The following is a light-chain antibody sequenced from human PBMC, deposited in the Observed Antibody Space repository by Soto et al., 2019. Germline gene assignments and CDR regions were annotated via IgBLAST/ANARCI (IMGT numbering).Light chain of an antibody. CDR1: IRYVGGYNY. CDR3: SSYAGRNKSV. Sequence: QSVLAQPATASGSPGQAVTISFTGSIRYVGGYNYVSWYQQHQGKARKLMIYEVSKRPSGVPDRFSGSKSGNTASLNVSGLQPEDEADSYCSSYAGRNKSVFGNGTKVTVL. J-gene: IGLJ1*01. V-gene: IGLV2-8*01. CDR2: EVS.